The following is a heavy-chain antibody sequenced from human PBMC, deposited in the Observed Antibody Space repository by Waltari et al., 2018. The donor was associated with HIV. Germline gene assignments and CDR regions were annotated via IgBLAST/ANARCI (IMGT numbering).Heavy chain of an antibody. D-gene: IGHD6-6*01. Sequence: QVQLQESGPGLVKPSGTLSLTCAVSGGSISSSNWWSWVRQPPGKGLELIGEIYHSGSTNYNPSLKSRVTISVDKSKNQFSLKLSSVTAADTAVYYCARVGSFWKQLVDYYYGMDVWGQGTTVTVSS. CDR1: GGSISSSNW. CDR2: IYHSGST. J-gene: IGHJ6*02. V-gene: IGHV4-4*02. CDR3: ARVGSFWKQLVDYYYGMDV.